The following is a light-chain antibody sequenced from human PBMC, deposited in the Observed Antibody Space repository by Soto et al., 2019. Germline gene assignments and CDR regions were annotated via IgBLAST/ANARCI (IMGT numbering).Light chain of an antibody. CDR2: DVS. CDR3: CSYAGSYTHV. J-gene: IGLJ1*01. V-gene: IGLV2-11*01. CDR1: SSDVGGYNY. Sequence: QSALTQPRSVSGSPGQSVTISCTGTSSDVGGYNYVSWYQQHPGKAPKLMIYDVSKRPSGVPDRFSGSKSGNAASLTISGLNAEDEADYCWCSYAGSYTHVFGAGTKLTVL.